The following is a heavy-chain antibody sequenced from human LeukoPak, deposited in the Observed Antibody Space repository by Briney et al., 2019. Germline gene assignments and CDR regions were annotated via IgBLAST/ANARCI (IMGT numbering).Heavy chain of an antibody. CDR1: GFTFGNYA. Sequence: KPGGSLRLSCAASGFTFGNYAMNWVRQAPGKGLEWVGRIKSKTDGETTDYASPVKARFTISRDDSMNTLYLQMNSLATEDTAVYYCTTLERWQRQSGNYWGQGTLVTVSS. J-gene: IGHJ4*02. V-gene: IGHV3-15*07. CDR3: TTLERWQRQSGNY. CDR2: IKSKTDGETT. D-gene: IGHD5-24*01.